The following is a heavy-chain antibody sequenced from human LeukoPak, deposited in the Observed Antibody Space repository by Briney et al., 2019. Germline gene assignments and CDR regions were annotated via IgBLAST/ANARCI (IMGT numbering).Heavy chain of an antibody. J-gene: IGHJ4*02. CDR1: EFDFSTHA. V-gene: IGHV3-23*01. Sequence: TGGSLRLSCAASEFDFSTHAMTWVRQAPGKGLEWVSAISISGTKTYYADSVKGRITISRDNSKNTLYLQMYSLRAEDTAVYYCANEIRPNDYWGQGTLVTVSS. D-gene: IGHD4-17*01. CDR2: ISISGTKT. CDR3: ANEIRPNDY.